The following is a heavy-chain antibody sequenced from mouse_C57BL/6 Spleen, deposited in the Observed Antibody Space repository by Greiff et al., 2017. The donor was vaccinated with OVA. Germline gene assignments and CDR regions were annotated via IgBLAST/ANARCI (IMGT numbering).Heavy chain of an antibody. CDR3: AISHYYYGSIPYYFDY. V-gene: IGHV1-75*01. D-gene: IGHD1-1*01. CDR1: GYTFTDYY. CDR2: IFPGSGST. Sequence: QVQLQQSGPELVKPGASVKISCKASGYTFTDYYINWVKQRPGQGLEWIGWIFPGSGSTYYNEKFKGKATLTVDKSYSTAYMLLSSLTTEDSAVYFGAISHYYYGSIPYYFDYWGQGTTLTVSS. J-gene: IGHJ2*01.